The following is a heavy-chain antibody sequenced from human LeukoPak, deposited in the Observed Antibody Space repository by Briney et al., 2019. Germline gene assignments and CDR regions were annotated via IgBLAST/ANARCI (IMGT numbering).Heavy chain of an antibody. D-gene: IGHD6-13*01. Sequence: GRSLRLSCAASGFTFDDYAMHWVRQAPGKGLEWVSGISWNSGSIGYADSVKGRFTISRDNAKNSLYLQMNSLRAEDIALYYCAKHSHSGSSNFRLSYFQHWGQGTLVTVSS. V-gene: IGHV3-9*03. CDR2: ISWNSGSI. CDR3: AKHSHSGSSNFRLSYFQH. J-gene: IGHJ1*01. CDR1: GFTFDDYA.